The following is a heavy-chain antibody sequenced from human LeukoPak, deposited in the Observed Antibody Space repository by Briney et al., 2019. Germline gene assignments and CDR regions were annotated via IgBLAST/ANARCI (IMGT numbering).Heavy chain of an antibody. CDR3: AKDRGPYYYDSSAYYLDY. J-gene: IGHJ4*02. CDR2: ISGSGGST. CDR1: GFTFSSYA. V-gene: IGHV3-23*01. Sequence: GGSLRLSCAASGFTFSSYAMSWVRQAPGKGLEWVSAISGSGGSTYYADSVKGRFTISRDNSKNTLYLQMNSLRAEDTAVYYCAKDRGPYYYDSSAYYLDYWGQGTLVTVSS. D-gene: IGHD3-22*01.